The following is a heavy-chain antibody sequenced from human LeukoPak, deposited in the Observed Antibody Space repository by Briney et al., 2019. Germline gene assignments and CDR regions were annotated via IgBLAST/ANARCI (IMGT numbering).Heavy chain of an antibody. J-gene: IGHJ4*02. CDR3: TTKTLRLGELSFQIDY. Sequence: GGSLRLSCAASGFTFRGSAMHWVRQASGKGLEWVGRIRSKANSYATAYAASVKGRFTISRDDSKNTAYLQMNSLKTEDTAVYYCTTKTLRLGELSFQIDYWGQGTLVTVSS. D-gene: IGHD3-16*02. CDR1: GFTFRGSA. V-gene: IGHV3-73*01. CDR2: IRSKANSYAT.